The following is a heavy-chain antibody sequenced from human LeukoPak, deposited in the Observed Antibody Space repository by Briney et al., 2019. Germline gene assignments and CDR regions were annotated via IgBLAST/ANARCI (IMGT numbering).Heavy chain of an antibody. V-gene: IGHV3-7*01. CDR1: GGSISSGGYY. D-gene: IGHD3-3*01. Sequence: ETLSLTCTVSGGSISSGGYYWSWIRQHPGKGLEWVANIKQDGSEKYYVDSVKGRFTISRDNAKNSLYLQMNSLRAEDTAVYYCARDLAYYDFGYFDYWGQGTLVAVSS. CDR3: ARDLAYYDFGYFDY. CDR2: IKQDGSEK. J-gene: IGHJ4*02.